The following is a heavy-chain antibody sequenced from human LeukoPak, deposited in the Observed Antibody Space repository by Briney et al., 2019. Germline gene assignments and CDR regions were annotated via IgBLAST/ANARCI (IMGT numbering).Heavy chain of an antibody. CDR1: GGSISSSSYY. V-gene: IGHV4-39*07. CDR3: ARGSPRLTTYYYDSSGYRHSDVFDI. D-gene: IGHD3-22*01. CDR2: INHSGST. J-gene: IGHJ3*02. Sequence: SETLSLTCTVSGGSISSSSYYWGWIRQPPGKGLEWIGEINHSGSTNYNPSLKSRVTISVDTSKNQFSLRLTSVTAADTAVYYCARGSPRLTTYYYDSSGYRHSDVFDIWGQGTMVTVSS.